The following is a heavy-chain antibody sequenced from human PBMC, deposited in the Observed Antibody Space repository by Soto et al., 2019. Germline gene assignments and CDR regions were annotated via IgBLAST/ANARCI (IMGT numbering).Heavy chain of an antibody. V-gene: IGHV1-69*13. J-gene: IGHJ6*02. CDR2: IIPIFGTA. CDR3: ASLDTAMAPYYYGMDV. D-gene: IGHD5-18*01. Sequence: SVKVSCKASGGTFSSYAISWVRQAPGQGLEWMGGIIPIFGTANYAQKFQGRVTITADESTSTAYMELSSLRSEDTAVYYCASLDTAMAPYYYGMDVWGQGTTVTVSS. CDR1: GGTFSSYA.